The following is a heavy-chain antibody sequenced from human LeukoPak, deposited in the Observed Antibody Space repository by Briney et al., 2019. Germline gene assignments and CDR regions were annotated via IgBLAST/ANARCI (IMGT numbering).Heavy chain of an antibody. Sequence: PSETLSLTCTVSGYSISSGYYWGWIRQPPGKGLEWIGYIYYSGSTNYNPSLKSRVTISVDTSKNQFSLKLSSVTAADTAVYYCARGPNSSAGGFFDYWGQGTLVTVSS. CDR2: IYYSGST. D-gene: IGHD6-6*01. J-gene: IGHJ4*02. CDR1: GYSISSGYY. V-gene: IGHV4-38-2*02. CDR3: ARGPNSSAGGFFDY.